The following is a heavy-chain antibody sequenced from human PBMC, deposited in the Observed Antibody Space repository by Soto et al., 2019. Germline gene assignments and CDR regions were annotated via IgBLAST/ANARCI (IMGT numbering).Heavy chain of an antibody. V-gene: IGHV1-69*13. Sequence: ASVKVSCKASGGTFSSYAISWVRQAPGQGLEWMGGIIPIFGTANYAQKFQGRVTITADESTSTAYMELSSLRSEDTAVYYCARVVLNSTSPSYYYYGMDVWGQGTTVTVSS. J-gene: IGHJ6*02. CDR1: GGTFSSYA. D-gene: IGHD6-6*01. CDR3: ARVVLNSTSPSYYYYGMDV. CDR2: IIPIFGTA.